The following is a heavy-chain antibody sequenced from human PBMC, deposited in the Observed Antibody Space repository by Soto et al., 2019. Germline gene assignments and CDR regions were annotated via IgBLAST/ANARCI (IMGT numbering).Heavy chain of an antibody. CDR3: ATANGSGSYPGTPPKYYYGMDV. CDR1: GFTFGDYA. J-gene: IGHJ6*02. V-gene: IGHV3-49*01. Sequence: LRLSCTASGFTFGDYAMSWFRQAAGKGLEWVGFIRSKAYGGTTEYSPSFQGQVTISADKSISTAYLQWSSLKASDTAMYYCATANGSGSYPGTPPKYYYGMDVWGQGTTVTVSS. D-gene: IGHD3-10*01. CDR2: IRSKAYGGTT.